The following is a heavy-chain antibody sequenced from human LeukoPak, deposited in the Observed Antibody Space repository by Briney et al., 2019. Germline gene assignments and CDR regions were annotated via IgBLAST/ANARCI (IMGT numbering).Heavy chain of an antibody. CDR1: GYTFTGYY. D-gene: IGHD2-2*01. CDR3: ARVACSSTSCYVSYYYYGMDV. CDR2: INPNSGGT. Sequence: ASVKVSCKASGYTFTGYYMHWVRQAPGQGLEWMGWINPNSGGTNYAQKFQGRVTMTRDTSISTAYMELSRLRSDDTAVYYCARVACSSTSCYVSYYYYGMDVWGQGTTVTVSS. J-gene: IGHJ6*02. V-gene: IGHV1-2*02.